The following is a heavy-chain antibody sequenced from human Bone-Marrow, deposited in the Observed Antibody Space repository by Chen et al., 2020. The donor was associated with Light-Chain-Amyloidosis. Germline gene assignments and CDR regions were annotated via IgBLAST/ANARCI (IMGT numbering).Heavy chain of an antibody. D-gene: IGHD3-3*01. CDR3: ARDFWVAGFTTTNWFDP. CDR1: GFTFTNYR. CDR2: INLNSGDT. V-gene: IGHV1-2*02. J-gene: IGHJ5*02. Sequence: QVQMVQSGAEVRKPGASVKVSCKTSGFTFTNYRIHWVRQAPGQGLEWMGWINLNSGDTKYAEKFQGRVTLTRDTSTTTSYMELSGLRSDDTAIYYCARDFWVAGFTTTNWFDPWGQGTLITVSS.